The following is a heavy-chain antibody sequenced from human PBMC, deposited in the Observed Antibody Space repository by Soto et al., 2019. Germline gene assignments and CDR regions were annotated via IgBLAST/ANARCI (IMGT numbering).Heavy chain of an antibody. D-gene: IGHD5-18*01. CDR1: EGSGNGGTYY. CDR3: ARLRYSSGLNYYYGMDV. CDR2: LYYTGRN. Sequence: WVPLSVRCTVSEGSGNGGTYYRNWIRQAPGKGLEWVGYLYYTGRNNYNPSLKRRVTISEDTTKNQFSLILRSVTAADTAVYYCARLRYSSGLNYYYGMDVWGQGTTVTVSS. V-gene: IGHV4-61*01. J-gene: IGHJ6*02.